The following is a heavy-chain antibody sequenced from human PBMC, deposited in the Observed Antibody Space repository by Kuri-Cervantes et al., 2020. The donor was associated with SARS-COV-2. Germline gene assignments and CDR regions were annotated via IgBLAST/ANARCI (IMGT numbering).Heavy chain of an antibody. Sequence: GGSLRLSCAASGFTFSDHYMDWVRQASGKGLEWVGRVRGKADNYATAYAASVKGRFTISRDDSKNMAYLQMNSLKTEDTAVYYCTTLIDYWGQGALVTVSS. CDR1: GFTFSDHY. CDR3: TTLIDY. CDR2: VRGKADNYAT. V-gene: IGHV3-73*01. J-gene: IGHJ4*02.